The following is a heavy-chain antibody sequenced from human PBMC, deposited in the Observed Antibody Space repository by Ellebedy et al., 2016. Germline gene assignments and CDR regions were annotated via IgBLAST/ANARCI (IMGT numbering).Heavy chain of an antibody. Sequence: HTGGSLRLSCAASGFTLSSYWMYWVRQAPGKGLAWVSRIKDDGSGTSYADSVKGRFTISRDNAKNTLYLQMDSLGAEDTAVYFCARGVYGDSWGQGTLVTVSS. J-gene: IGHJ4*02. CDR3: ARGVYGDS. CDR1: GFTLSSYW. CDR2: IKDDGSGT. V-gene: IGHV3-74*01. D-gene: IGHD5/OR15-5a*01.